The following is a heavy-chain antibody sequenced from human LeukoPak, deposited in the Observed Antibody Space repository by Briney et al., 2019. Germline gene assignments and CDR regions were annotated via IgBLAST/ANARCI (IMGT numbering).Heavy chain of an antibody. J-gene: IGHJ4*02. Sequence: PGGSLRLSCAASGFTFSSYAMSWVRQAPGKGLEWVSATSGSGGSTYYADSVKGRFTISRDNSKNTLYLQMNSLRAEDTAVYYCAKDPQYYYGSGSYYRWGQGTLVTVSS. CDR2: TSGSGGST. V-gene: IGHV3-23*01. CDR3: AKDPQYYYGSGSYYR. D-gene: IGHD3-10*01. CDR1: GFTFSSYA.